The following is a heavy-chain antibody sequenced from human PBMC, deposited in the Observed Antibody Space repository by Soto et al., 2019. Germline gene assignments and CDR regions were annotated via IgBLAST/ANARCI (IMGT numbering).Heavy chain of an antibody. V-gene: IGHV3-33*01. CDR2: IWYDGSNK. D-gene: IGHD2-2*01. CDR3: ARAWEVCSSTSFSLPYYYYGMDV. CDR1: GFTFSSYG. Sequence: QVQLVESGGGVVQPGRSLRLSCAASGFTFSSYGMHWVRQAPGKGLEWVAVIWYDGSNKYYADSVKGRFTISRDNSKNTLYLQMNSLRAEDTALYYCARAWEVCSSTSFSLPYYYYGMDVWGQGTTVTVSS. J-gene: IGHJ6*02.